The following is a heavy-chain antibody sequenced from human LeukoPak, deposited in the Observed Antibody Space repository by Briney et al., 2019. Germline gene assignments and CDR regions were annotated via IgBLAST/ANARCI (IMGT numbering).Heavy chain of an antibody. J-gene: IGHJ4*02. CDR3: ARHGAAYGGNFDY. CDR2: ISYSGST. Sequence: SGTLSLTCTVSGGSINSYYWSWIRQPPGKGMEWIGYISYSGSTNYNPSLKGRVTISLDTSKKQFSLKLNSVTAADTAVYSCARHGAAYGGNFDYWGQGTLVTVSS. D-gene: IGHD4-23*01. CDR1: GGSINSYY. V-gene: IGHV4-59*08.